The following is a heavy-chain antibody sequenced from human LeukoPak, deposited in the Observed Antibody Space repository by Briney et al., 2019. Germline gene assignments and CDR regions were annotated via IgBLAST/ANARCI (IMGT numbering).Heavy chain of an antibody. CDR1: GGSFSGYY. CDR3: ARGGSRIVVVVAARKPHYFDY. CDR2: ISHSGST. D-gene: IGHD2-15*01. Sequence: SETLSLTCAVYGGSFSGYYWSWIRQPPGKGLEWIGEISHSGSTNYNPSLKSRVTISVDTSKNQFSLKLSSVTAADTAVYYCARGGSRIVVVVAARKPHYFDYWGQGPWSPSPQ. J-gene: IGHJ4*02. V-gene: IGHV4-34*01.